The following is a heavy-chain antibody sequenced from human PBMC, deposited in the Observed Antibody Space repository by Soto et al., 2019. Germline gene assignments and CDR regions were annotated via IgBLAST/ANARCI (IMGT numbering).Heavy chain of an antibody. CDR2: SIPIFGTA. V-gene: IGHV1-69*13. CDR3: ARGRGYSGDDHYYYFDMDV. D-gene: IGHD5-12*01. CDR1: GGTFNNYP. Sequence: SVKVSCKASGGTFNNYPITWVRQAPGEGLEWMGGSIPIFGTANYSQKFQGRVTISVDESTSTAYMELSSLRSEDTAVYYCARGRGYSGDDHYYYFDMDVWGHGTLVTVSS. J-gene: IGHJ6*02.